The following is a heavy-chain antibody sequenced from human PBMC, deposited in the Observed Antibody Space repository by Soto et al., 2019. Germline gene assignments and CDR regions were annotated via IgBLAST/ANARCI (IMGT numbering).Heavy chain of an antibody. CDR1: GYTFTNHG. CDR3: ARDFYPVAYFLDY. D-gene: IGHD1-26*01. Sequence: ASVKVSCKASGYTFTNHGISWVRQAPGQGLGWVGWVSGYNDKTKSAQKFKGRVTMTTDTSTSTAYMELRSLRSDDTAVYYCARDFYPVAYFLDYWGQGTLVTVSS. V-gene: IGHV1-18*04. J-gene: IGHJ4*02. CDR2: VSGYNDKT.